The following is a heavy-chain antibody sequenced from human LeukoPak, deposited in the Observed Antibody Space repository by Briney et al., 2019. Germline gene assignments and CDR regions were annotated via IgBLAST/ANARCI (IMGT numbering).Heavy chain of an antibody. J-gene: IGHJ6*02. D-gene: IGHD3-22*01. CDR3: AKVDRRAYYDSSGHYDMDV. V-gene: IGHV3-11*05. CDR2: ISSSSSYT. Sequence: GGSLRLSCAASGFTFSDYYMSWIRQAPGKGLEWVSYISSSSSYTNYADSVKGRFTISRDNSKNTLYLQMNSLRAEDTAVYYCAKVDRRAYYDSSGHYDMDVWGQGTTVTVSS. CDR1: GFTFSDYY.